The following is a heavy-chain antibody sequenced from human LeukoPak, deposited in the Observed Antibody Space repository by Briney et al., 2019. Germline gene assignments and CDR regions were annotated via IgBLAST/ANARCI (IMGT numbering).Heavy chain of an antibody. V-gene: IGHV4-34*01. J-gene: IGHJ5*02. CDR3: ARGGRWLQFSWFDP. CDR2: IDHSGST. Sequence: SETLSLTCAVYGGSFSGYYWSWIRQPPGKGLEWIGEIDHSGSTNYNPSLKSRVTISVDTSKNQFSLKLSSVTAADTAVYYCARGGRWLQFSWFDPWGQGTLVTVSS. CDR1: GGSFSGYY. D-gene: IGHD5-24*01.